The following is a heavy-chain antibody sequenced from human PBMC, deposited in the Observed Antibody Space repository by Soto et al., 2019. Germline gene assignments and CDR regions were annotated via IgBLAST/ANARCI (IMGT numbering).Heavy chain of an antibody. J-gene: IGHJ4*02. V-gene: IGHV4-34*01. CDR2: INESGST. Sequence: QVQLQQWGAGLVKPSETLSLSCAVYGQSFSGHSWAWIRQPPGKGLEWIGEINESGSTYYNPSLKRRVTISTDTSKNQFSLKLSSVSAAVTAAYFCARGSGIVALPGELEDVKYDYWGQGTLVNVSS. CDR3: ARGSGIVALPGELEDVKYDY. CDR1: GQSFSGHS. D-gene: IGHD1-1*01.